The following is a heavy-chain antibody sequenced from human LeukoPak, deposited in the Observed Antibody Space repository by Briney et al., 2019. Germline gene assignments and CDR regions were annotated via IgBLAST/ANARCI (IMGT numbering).Heavy chain of an antibody. CDR3: ARGHRGVTTSYYYYYMDV. D-gene: IGHD4-17*01. Sequence: SVKVSCKASGGTFRSYAISWVRQAPGQGLEWMGGIIPIFGTANYAQKFQGRVTITADESTSTAYMELSSLRSEDTAVYYCARGHRGVTTSYYYYYMDVWGKGTTVTVSS. CDR1: GGTFRSYA. CDR2: IIPIFGTA. V-gene: IGHV1-69*13. J-gene: IGHJ6*03.